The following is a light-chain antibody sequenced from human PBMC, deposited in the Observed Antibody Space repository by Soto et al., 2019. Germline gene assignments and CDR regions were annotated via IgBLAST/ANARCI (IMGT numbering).Light chain of an antibody. J-gene: IGLJ1*01. Sequence: QSALTQPPSASGSPGQTVTIPCTGTYSDIGAYNYVSWYQQRPGEAPKLITYEVSKRPSGGPDRIFPSKCGNTAPLTVSGLHADGEANYSCSSFNGTDSFVFGTGTKVTVL. V-gene: IGLV2-8*01. CDR3: SSFNGTDSFV. CDR1: YSDIGAYNY. CDR2: EVS.